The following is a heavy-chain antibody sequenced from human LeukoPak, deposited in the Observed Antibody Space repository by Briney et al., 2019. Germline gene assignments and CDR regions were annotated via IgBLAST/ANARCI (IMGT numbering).Heavy chain of an antibody. CDR2: IKSKTDGGTT. D-gene: IGHD3-3*01. CDR3: RGTKYYDFWSGYYTSWFDP. V-gene: IGHV3-15*01. CDR1: GFTFSNAW. J-gene: IGHJ5*02. Sequence: GGSLRLSCAASGFTFSNAWMSWVRQAPGKGLEWVGRIKSKTDGGTTDYAAPVEGRFTISRDDSKNTLYLQMNSLKTEGTAVYYCRGTKYYDFWSGYYTSWFDPWGQGTLVTVSS.